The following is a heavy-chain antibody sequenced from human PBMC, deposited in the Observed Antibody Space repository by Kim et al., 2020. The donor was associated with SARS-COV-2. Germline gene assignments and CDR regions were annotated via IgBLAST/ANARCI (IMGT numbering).Heavy chain of an antibody. CDR3: ARRYNWGYDY. Sequence: SQTLSLTCAISGDSVSSNSAAWHWIRLSPSRGLEWLGRTYYRSKWNNDYAVSVKSRITINPDTSKNQFSLQLNSVTPEDTAMYYCARRYNWGYDYWGQGTLVTVSP. CDR1: GDSVSSNSAA. D-gene: IGHD1-26*01. J-gene: IGHJ4*02. V-gene: IGHV6-1*01. CDR2: TYYRSKWNN.